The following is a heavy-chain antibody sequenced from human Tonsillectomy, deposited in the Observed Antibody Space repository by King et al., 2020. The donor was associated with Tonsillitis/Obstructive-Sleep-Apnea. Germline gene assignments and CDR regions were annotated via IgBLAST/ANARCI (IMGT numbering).Heavy chain of an antibody. Sequence: VQLVESGGGLVQPGGSLRLSCAASGFTFSSYAMSWVRQAPGKGLEWVSGISGSGSSTSYADSVKGRFTISRDNSKNTLYLQMNSLRAEDTAVYYCANVHDFWSGYPYYMDVWGKGTTVTVSS. CDR3: ANVHDFWSGYPYYMDV. J-gene: IGHJ6*03. V-gene: IGHV3-23*04. CDR1: GFTFSSYA. CDR2: ISGSGSST. D-gene: IGHD3-3*01.